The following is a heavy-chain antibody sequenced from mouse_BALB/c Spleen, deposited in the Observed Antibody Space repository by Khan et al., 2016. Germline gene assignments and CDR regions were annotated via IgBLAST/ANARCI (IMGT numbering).Heavy chain of an antibody. CDR2: IDPYYGGT. J-gene: IGHJ4*01. D-gene: IGHD2-10*01. CDR1: GYSFTGYN. V-gene: IGHV1-39*01. CDR3: ATYYGNYYAMDY. Sequence: VQLKESGPELEKPGASVKISCKASGYSFTGYNMNWVKQSNGKSLEWIGNIDPYYGGTSYNQKFKGKATLTVDKSSSTAYMQLKSLTSEDSAVYYFATYYGNYYAMDYWGQGTSVTVSS.